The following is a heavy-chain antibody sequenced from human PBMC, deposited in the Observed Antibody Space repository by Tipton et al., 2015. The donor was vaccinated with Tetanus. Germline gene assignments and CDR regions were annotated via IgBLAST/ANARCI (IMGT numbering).Heavy chain of an antibody. J-gene: IGHJ4*02. CDR1: GYMFSSHW. Sequence: QLVQSGAEVKQPGESLKISCKGSGYMFSSHWIGWARQMPGKGLEWMGIIHPGDSDTRYSPSFQGQVTISADKSISTAYLQWSSLKASDSAMYYCARHTSGSYHAPFDYWGQGTLVTVSS. CDR2: IHPGDSDT. V-gene: IGHV5-51*01. CDR3: ARHTSGSYHAPFDY. D-gene: IGHD1-26*01.